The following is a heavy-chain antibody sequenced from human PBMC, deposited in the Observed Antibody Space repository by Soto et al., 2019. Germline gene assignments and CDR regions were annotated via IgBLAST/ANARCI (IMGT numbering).Heavy chain of an antibody. CDR3: ARERLYCSGGSCYDY. CDR1: GGSVSSGSYC. CDR2: IYYSGST. Sequence: QVQLQESGPGLVKPSETLSLTCTVSGGSVSSGSYCWSWIRQPPGKGLEWIGYIYYSGSTNYNPSLKSRVTISVDTSKNQFSPKLSSVTAADTAVYYCARERLYCSGGSCYDYWGQGTLVTVSS. J-gene: IGHJ4*02. V-gene: IGHV4-61*01. D-gene: IGHD2-15*01.